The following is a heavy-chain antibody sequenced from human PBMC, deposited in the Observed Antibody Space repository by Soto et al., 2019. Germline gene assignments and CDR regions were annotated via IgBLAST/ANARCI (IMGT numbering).Heavy chain of an antibody. D-gene: IGHD1-26*01. CDR1: GFTFSSYS. J-gene: IGHJ4*02. CDR2: ISSSSSTI. Sequence: LRLSCAASGFTFSSYSMNWVRQAPGKGLEWVSYISSSSSTIYYADSVKGRFTISRDNAKNSLYLQMNSLRDEDTAVYYCARDLIPYIVGATGRFDYWGQGTLVTVSS. CDR3: ARDLIPYIVGATGRFDY. V-gene: IGHV3-48*02.